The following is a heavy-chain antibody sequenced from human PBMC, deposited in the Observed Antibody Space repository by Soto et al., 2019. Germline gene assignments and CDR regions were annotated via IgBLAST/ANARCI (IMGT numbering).Heavy chain of an antibody. CDR2: IKSKNDGGTT. V-gene: IGHV3-15*05. Sequence: EVQLVESGGGLVKPGGSLTLSCAASGFSFSGGWMSWVRQAAGKGLEWVDRIKSKNDGGTTDYAAPMKGRFTISRDDSKNTLYLQMNSLKIEDTAVYYCTTDEWEWGQGTLVTVSS. D-gene: IGHD1-26*01. CDR3: TTDEWE. CDR1: GFSFSGGW. J-gene: IGHJ4*02.